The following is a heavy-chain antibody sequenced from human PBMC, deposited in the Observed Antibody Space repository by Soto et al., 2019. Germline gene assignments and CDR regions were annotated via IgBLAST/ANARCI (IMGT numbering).Heavy chain of an antibody. CDR3: AKATVPVATPWFDP. CDR2: ITRGGRT. J-gene: IGHJ5*02. D-gene: IGHD2-2*01. Sequence: GETLRLSCTASGLFIGGSAMSWVRQVPGEGLQWVAAITRGGRTNYDQSVKGRVTISRDNSKNPLYLQMNTLRAEDTAVYYCAKATVPVATPWFDPWGQGTLVTVSS. V-gene: IGHV3-23*01. CDR1: GLFIGGSA.